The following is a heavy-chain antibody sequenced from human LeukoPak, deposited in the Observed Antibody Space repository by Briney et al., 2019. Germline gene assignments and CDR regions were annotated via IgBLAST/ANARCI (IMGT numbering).Heavy chain of an antibody. CDR2: ISDSGST. J-gene: IGHJ5*02. Sequence: SDTLSLTCTVSGDSISTYYWTWIRHPPGKGLEWIGYISDSGSTNYNPSLKSRVTISLDTSKNQFSMKLVSLTAADTAAYYCERVEYGDYCWFDPWGQGTLVTVSS. V-gene: IGHV4-59*07. CDR1: GDSISTYY. D-gene: IGHD4-17*01. CDR3: ERVEYGDYCWFDP.